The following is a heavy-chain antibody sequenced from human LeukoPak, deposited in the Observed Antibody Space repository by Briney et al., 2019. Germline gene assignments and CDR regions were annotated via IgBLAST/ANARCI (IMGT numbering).Heavy chain of an antibody. Sequence: GGSLRLSCAASGFTFSRCSMNWVRQAPGKGLEWVSYISSSSNTIYYGDSVKGRFTISRDNAKNSLYLQMNSLRAEDTAVYYCARDRSMATRLWTPTDYWGQGTLVTVSS. CDR3: ARDRSMATRLWTPTDY. V-gene: IGHV3-48*01. J-gene: IGHJ4*02. CDR1: GFTFSRCS. D-gene: IGHD6-6*01. CDR2: ISSSSNTI.